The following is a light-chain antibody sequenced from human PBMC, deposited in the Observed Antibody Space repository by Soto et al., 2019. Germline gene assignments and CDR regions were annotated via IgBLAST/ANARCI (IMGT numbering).Light chain of an antibody. Sequence: QSVLTQPPSASGSPGQSVTLYCTGTSSDVSVYNYVSWYQQHPGKAPKLMIYEVSKRPSGVPDRFSGSKSGNTASLTVSGLQAEDDAYYYCSSLGVFGTGTKLTVL. CDR1: SSDVSVYNY. V-gene: IGLV2-8*01. CDR3: SSLGV. CDR2: EVS. J-gene: IGLJ1*01.